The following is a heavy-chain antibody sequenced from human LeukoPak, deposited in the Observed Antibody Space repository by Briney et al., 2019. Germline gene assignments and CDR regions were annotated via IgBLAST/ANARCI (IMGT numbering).Heavy chain of an antibody. D-gene: IGHD5-12*01. CDR3: ARPVDYNAGDY. J-gene: IGHJ4*02. CDR1: GYTFTTYD. V-gene: IGHV1-8*01. CDR2: MNPNSGNT. Sequence: ASVKVSCKASGYTFTTYDINWVRQATGQGLEWMGWMNPNSGNTGYAQKFQGRVTITRDTSASTAYMELSSLRSEDTAVYYCARPVDYNAGDYWGQGTLVTVSS.